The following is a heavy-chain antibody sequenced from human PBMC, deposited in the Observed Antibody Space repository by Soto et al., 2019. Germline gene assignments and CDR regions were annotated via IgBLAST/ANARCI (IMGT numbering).Heavy chain of an antibody. Sequence: QVQLVQSGAEVKKPGASVKVSCKASGYTFTSYDINWVRQATGQGLEWMGWMNPNSGNTGYSQKFQGRVIMNKNTSIRTAYMELISLRSADKAVYYCASGRYYDDRSGYPPRYCGQGTLVTVSS. V-gene: IGHV1-8*01. CDR3: ASGRYYDDRSGYPPRY. J-gene: IGHJ4*02. D-gene: IGHD3-22*01. CDR1: GYTFTSYD. CDR2: MNPNSGNT.